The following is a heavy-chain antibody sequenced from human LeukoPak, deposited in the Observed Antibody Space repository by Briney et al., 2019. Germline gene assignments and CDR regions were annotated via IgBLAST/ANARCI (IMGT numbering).Heavy chain of an antibody. Sequence: GASVKVSCKASGYSFTGYFIHWARQAPGQGPEWLGWINSNSGDTNFAQKFKGRVTMTRDTSVNTAYMELSSLRSDDTAVYYCARAPTRLSPFDYWGQETLVTVSS. J-gene: IGHJ4*02. CDR3: ARAPTRLSPFDY. V-gene: IGHV1-2*02. CDR1: GYSFTGYF. CDR2: INSNSGDT. D-gene: IGHD2-15*01.